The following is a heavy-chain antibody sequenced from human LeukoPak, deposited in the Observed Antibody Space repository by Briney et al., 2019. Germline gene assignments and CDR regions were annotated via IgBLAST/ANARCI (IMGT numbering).Heavy chain of an antibody. Sequence: ASVKVSCKASGGTFSSYAISWVRQAPGQGLEWMGGIIPIFGTANYAQKFQGRVTITADESTSTAYMELSSLRSEDTAVYYCARHPGTDYCSSTSCPYYYYMDVWGKGTTVTVSS. J-gene: IGHJ6*03. CDR1: GGTFSSYA. V-gene: IGHV1-69*13. D-gene: IGHD2-2*01. CDR2: IIPIFGTA. CDR3: ARHPGTDYCSSTSCPYYYYMDV.